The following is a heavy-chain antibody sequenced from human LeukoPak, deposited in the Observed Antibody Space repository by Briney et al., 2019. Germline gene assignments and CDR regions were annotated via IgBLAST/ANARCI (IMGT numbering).Heavy chain of an antibody. CDR3: ARFGIAARENNWFDP. J-gene: IGHJ5*02. Sequence: SETLSLTCTVSGGSISSYYWSWIRQPPGKGLEWIGYIYTSGSTNYNPSLKSRVTISVDTSKNQFSLKLSSVTAADTAVYYCARFGIAARENNWFDPWGQGTLVTVSS. D-gene: IGHD6-6*01. CDR2: IYTSGST. V-gene: IGHV4-4*09. CDR1: GGSISSYY.